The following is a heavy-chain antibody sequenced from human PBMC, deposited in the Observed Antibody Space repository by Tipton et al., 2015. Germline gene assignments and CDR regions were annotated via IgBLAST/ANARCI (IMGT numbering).Heavy chain of an antibody. D-gene: IGHD3-10*01. CDR2: LTGPGTTI. Sequence: SLRLSCAASGFTFSGYYMAWIRQAPGKGLEWVSYLTGPGTTINYADSVKGRFTISRDNAKNSLYLQMSSLRADDTAVYYCVRGNYGFDYWGQGTLVTVSS. CDR3: VRGNYGFDY. V-gene: IGHV3-11*01. J-gene: IGHJ4*02. CDR1: GFTFSGYY.